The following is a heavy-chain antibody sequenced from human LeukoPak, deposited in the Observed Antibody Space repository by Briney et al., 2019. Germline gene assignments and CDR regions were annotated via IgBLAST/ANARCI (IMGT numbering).Heavy chain of an antibody. CDR2: IYYSGST. D-gene: IGHD6-13*01. V-gene: IGHV4-61*08. CDR3: ARALSSGYSSSRRIFDY. Sequence: PSETLSLTCTVSGGSISSGGYYWSWIRQPPGKGLEWIGYIYYSGSTNYNPSLKSRVTISVDTSKNQFSLKLSSVTAADTAVYYCARALSSGYSSSRRIFDYWGQGTLVTVSS. J-gene: IGHJ4*02. CDR1: GGSISSGGYY.